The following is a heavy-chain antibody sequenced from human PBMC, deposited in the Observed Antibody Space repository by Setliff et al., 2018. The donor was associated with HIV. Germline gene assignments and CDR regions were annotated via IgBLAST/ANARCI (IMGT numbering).Heavy chain of an antibody. CDR2: IIHSGST. CDR3: ARRSGWSLDY. V-gene: IGHV4-34*12. CDR1: GGSFSGYY. D-gene: IGHD6-19*01. Sequence: SETLSLTCAVYGGSFSGYYWSWIRQPPGKGLEWIGEIIHSGSTNYNPSLKSRVTISVDTSKNQFSLKLSSVTAVDTAVYYCARRSGWSLDYWGQGTLVTVSS. J-gene: IGHJ4*02.